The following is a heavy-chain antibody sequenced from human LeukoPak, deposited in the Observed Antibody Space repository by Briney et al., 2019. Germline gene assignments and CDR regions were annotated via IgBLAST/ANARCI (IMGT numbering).Heavy chain of an antibody. D-gene: IGHD1-20*01. Sequence: PGESLRLSCAASGFTFGSYAMSWVRQAPGKGLEWVSAISGSGGSTYYADSVKGRFTISRDNSKNTLYLQMNSLRAEDTAVYYCAKALTGPRGYFDYWGQGTLVTVSS. V-gene: IGHV3-23*01. CDR2: ISGSGGST. CDR3: AKALTGPRGYFDY. J-gene: IGHJ4*02. CDR1: GFTFGSYA.